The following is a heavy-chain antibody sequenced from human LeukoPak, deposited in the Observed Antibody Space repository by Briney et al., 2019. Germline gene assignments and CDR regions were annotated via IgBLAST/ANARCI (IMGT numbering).Heavy chain of an antibody. J-gene: IGHJ6*02. CDR2: INHSGST. V-gene: IGHV4-34*01. Sequence: SETLSLTCAVYGGSFSGYYWSWIRRPPGKGLEWIGEINHSGSTNYNPSLKSRVTISVDTSKNQFSLKLSSVTAADTAVYYCARGKSNRQTYYYYYYGMDVWGQGTTVTVSS. CDR3: ARGKSNRQTYYYYYYGMDV. CDR1: GGSFSGYY. D-gene: IGHD1-14*01.